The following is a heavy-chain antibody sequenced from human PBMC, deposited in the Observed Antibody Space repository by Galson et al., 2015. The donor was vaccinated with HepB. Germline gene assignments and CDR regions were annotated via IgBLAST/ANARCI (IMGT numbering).Heavy chain of an antibody. J-gene: IGHJ4*02. V-gene: IGHV1-24*01. CDR2: FDPEDGET. D-gene: IGHD3-10*01. CDR3: ATLLDTMVRGVMGGFGYFDY. CDR1: GYTLTELS. Sequence: QSGAEVKKPGESLKISCKVSGYTLTELSMHWVRQAPGKGLEWMGGFDPEDGETIYAQKFQGRVTMTEDTSTDTAYMELSSLRSEDTAVYYCATLLDTMVRGVMGGFGYFDYWGQGTLVTVSS.